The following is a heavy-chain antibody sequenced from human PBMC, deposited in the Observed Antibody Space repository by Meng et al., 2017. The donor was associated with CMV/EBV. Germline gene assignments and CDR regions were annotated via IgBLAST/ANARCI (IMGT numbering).Heavy chain of an antibody. V-gene: IGHV1-18*01. J-gene: IGHJ6*02. Sequence: ASVKVSCKASGYTFTSYGISWVRQAPGQGLEGMGWISAYNGNTNYAQKLQGRVTMTTDTSTSTAYMELRSLRSDDTAVYYCAREYFSSTSCYFYYGMDVWGQETTVTVSS. CDR1: GYTFTSYG. D-gene: IGHD2-2*01. CDR2: ISAYNGNT. CDR3: AREYFSSTSCYFYYGMDV.